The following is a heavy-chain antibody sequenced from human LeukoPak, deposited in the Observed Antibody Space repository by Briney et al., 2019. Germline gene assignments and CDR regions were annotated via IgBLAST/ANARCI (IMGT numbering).Heavy chain of an antibody. J-gene: IGHJ4*02. CDR1: GGSFGAHF. Sequence: SETLSLTCAVYGGSFGAHFWSWIRQSPGRGLEWIGEISQSGTTNYNPSLESRVTISVDTSKNQFSLSLNSVTAADTVVYYCAREASGSPDYFDYWGQGTLVTVSS. CDR3: AREASGSPDYFDY. CDR2: ISQSGTT. D-gene: IGHD1-26*01. V-gene: IGHV4-34*01.